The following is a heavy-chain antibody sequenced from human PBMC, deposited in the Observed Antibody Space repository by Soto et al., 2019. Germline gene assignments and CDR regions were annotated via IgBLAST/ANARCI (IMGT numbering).Heavy chain of an antibody. D-gene: IGHD4-17*01. Sequence: PSETLSLTCIVSGGSISSADHYWSWIRQPPGKGLEWMGYIYHSGNTHYNPSLKSRITIPIDTSTNRFSLNLTSVTAADTAVYFCARLRWEVEKKYFDPWGQGALVT. J-gene: IGHJ5*02. CDR3: ARLRWEVEKKYFDP. V-gene: IGHV4-30-4*01. CDR1: GGSISSADHY. CDR2: IYHSGNT.